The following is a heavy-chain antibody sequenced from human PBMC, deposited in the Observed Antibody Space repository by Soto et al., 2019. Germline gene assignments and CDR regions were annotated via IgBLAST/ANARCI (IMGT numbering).Heavy chain of an antibody. Sequence: EVQLVESGGGLVQPGGSLRLSCAASGFTFSDLHMNWVRQAPGKGPEWVGRSRNKANSYTTEYGASVRGRFTISRDDSTNTLFLQMNSLKTEDTAVYYCVGGTFYRLDYWGQGTLVTASS. D-gene: IGHD3-16*01. CDR2: SRNKANSYTT. J-gene: IGHJ4*02. V-gene: IGHV3-72*01. CDR3: VGGTFYRLDY. CDR1: GFTFSDLH.